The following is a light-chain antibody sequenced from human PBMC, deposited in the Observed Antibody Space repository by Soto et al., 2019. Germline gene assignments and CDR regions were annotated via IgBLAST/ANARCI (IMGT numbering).Light chain of an antibody. CDR2: DAS. CDR3: QQRSNWLFT. V-gene: IGKV3-11*01. CDR1: QSVSSY. J-gene: IGKJ3*01. Sequence: EIVLTQSPATLSLSPGERATLSCRASQSVSSYLAWYQQKPGQAPRLLIYDASNRATGIPARFSGSGSGTDFTLTISSLETEDFEVYYCQQRSNWLFTFGPGTKVDIK.